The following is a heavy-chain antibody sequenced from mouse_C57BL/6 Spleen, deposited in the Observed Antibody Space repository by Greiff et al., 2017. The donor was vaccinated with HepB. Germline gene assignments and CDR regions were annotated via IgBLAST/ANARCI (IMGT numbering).Heavy chain of an antibody. CDR3: ASTRVTTDGTGFAY. Sequence: VQRVESGPELGKPGASGKISCKASGYAFSSSWMNWVKQRPGKGLEWIGRIYLGDGDTNSNGKFKGKATLTADKSSSTASMELSSLTSEDSAVYLCASTRVTTDGTGFAYWGQGTLVTVSA. D-gene: IGHD2-2*01. CDR1: GYAFSSSW. CDR2: IYLGDGDT. V-gene: IGHV1-82*01. J-gene: IGHJ3*01.